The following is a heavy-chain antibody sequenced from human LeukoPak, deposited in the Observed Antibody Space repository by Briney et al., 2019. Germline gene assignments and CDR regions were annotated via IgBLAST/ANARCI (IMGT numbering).Heavy chain of an antibody. D-gene: IGHD3-22*01. Sequence: PGGSLRLSCAASGFTFSSYGMHWVRQAPGKGLEWVAFIRYDGSNKYYADSVKGRFTISRDNSKNTLYLQMNSLGAEDTAVYYCAKDLAYYDSSGYTYFDYWGQGTLVTVSS. J-gene: IGHJ4*02. CDR1: GFTFSSYG. CDR2: IRYDGSNK. V-gene: IGHV3-30*02. CDR3: AKDLAYYDSSGYTYFDY.